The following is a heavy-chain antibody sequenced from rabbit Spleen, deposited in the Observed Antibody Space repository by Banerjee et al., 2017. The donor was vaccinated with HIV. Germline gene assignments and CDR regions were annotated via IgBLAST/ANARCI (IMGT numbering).Heavy chain of an antibody. CDR3: VSDQAGYDGYYSL. D-gene: IGHD1-1*01. Sequence: QLMESGGGLVQPGGSLKLSCKASGFDFSNYGVSWVRQAPGKGLEWIGYIEPIFGSTYIANWVNGRFTISSHNAQNTLYLQLNSLTAADTAAYFCVSDQAGYDGYYSLWGQGTLVTVS. CDR2: IEPIFGST. CDR1: GFDFSNYG. J-gene: IGHJ5*01. V-gene: IGHV1S7*01.